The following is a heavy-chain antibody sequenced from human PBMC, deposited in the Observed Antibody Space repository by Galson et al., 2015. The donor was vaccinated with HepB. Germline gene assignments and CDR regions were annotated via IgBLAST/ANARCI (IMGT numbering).Heavy chain of an antibody. CDR2: ISAYNGNT. J-gene: IGHJ4*02. Sequence: SVKVSCKASGYTFTGYYMHWVRQAPGQGLEWMGWISAYNGNTNYAQKLQGRVTMTTDTSTSTAYMELRSLRSDDTAVYYCARDLEGGKDDVWGQGTLVTVSS. D-gene: IGHD4-23*01. CDR3: ARDLEGGKDDV. CDR1: GYTFTGYY. V-gene: IGHV1-18*04.